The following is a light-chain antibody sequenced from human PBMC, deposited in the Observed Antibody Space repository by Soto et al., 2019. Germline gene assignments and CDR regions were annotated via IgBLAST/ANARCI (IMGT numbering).Light chain of an antibody. CDR1: SSDVGGYNY. CDR3: SSYTSSSPLVV. J-gene: IGLJ2*01. Sequence: QSALTQPASVSGSPGQSITISCTGTSSDVGGYNYVSWYQQHPGKAPKLMIYDVSNRPSGVSNRFSGSKSGNTPSLTSSGLQAEDEADYYCSSYTSSSPLVVFGGGTQLTVL. V-gene: IGLV2-14*01. CDR2: DVS.